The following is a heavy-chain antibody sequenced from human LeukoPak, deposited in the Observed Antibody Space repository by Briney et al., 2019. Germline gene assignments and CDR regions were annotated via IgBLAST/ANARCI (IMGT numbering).Heavy chain of an antibody. Sequence: GGSLRLSCAASGFTFSKFPMGWVRQAPGRGLEWVSAISASGDVTFYADSLRGRFTISRDNSKSTLYLQMNGLRAEDTAIFYCAKSLLTSATGTGRAFHVWGQGTRVTVSS. D-gene: IGHD1-1*01. CDR2: ISASGDVT. V-gene: IGHV3-23*01. J-gene: IGHJ3*01. CDR3: AKSLLTSATGTGRAFHV. CDR1: GFTFSKFP.